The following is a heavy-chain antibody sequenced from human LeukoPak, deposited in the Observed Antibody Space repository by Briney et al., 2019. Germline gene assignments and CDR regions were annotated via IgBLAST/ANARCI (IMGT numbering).Heavy chain of an antibody. CDR1: GFSFSSSW. CDR2: IDLGGSGR. J-gene: IGHJ4*02. CDR3: ARDRPGNTAIDY. V-gene: IGHV3-7*01. Sequence: PGGSLRLSCAASGFSFSSSWMSWLRQAPGKGLEWVTNIDLGGSGRYYVDSVKGRFTISRDNAKNTLYLQMNSLRAEDTAVYYCARDRPGNTAIDYWGQGTLVTVSS. D-gene: IGHD5-18*01.